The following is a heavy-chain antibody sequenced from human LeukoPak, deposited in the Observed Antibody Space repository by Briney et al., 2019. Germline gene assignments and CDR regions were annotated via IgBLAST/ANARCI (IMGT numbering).Heavy chain of an antibody. CDR2: IKYDGSDS. D-gene: IGHD6-19*01. Sequence: GGSLRLSCAASGFTFSSFWMHWVRQTPGKGLEDLSQIKYDGSDSYYADSVKGRFTISRDNAKNTLYLQMSTLRAEDTAVYYCVRGISVWSGLDYWGQGTQVTVSS. V-gene: IGHV3-74*01. CDR3: VRGISVWSGLDY. CDR1: GFTFSSFW. J-gene: IGHJ4*02.